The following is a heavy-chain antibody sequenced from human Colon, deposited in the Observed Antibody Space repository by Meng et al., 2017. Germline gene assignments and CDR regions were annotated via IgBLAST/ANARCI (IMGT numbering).Heavy chain of an antibody. D-gene: IGHD4/OR15-4a*01. V-gene: IGHV1-69*04. CDR2: IIPILDIT. CDR3: AREHYGSNSGFDL. Sequence: SVKVSCKASGGTFSSYSFNWVRQAPGQGLEWMGRIIPILDITNSAQKFQGRVTITADNSTSTAYMELSSLRSDDTDTYYCAREHYGSNSGFDLWGQGTVVTVSS. J-gene: IGHJ4*02. CDR1: GGTFSSYS.